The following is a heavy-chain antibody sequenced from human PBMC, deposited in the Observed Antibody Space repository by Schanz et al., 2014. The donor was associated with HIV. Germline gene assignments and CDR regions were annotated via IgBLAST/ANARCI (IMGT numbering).Heavy chain of an antibody. D-gene: IGHD3-16*01. V-gene: IGHV3-48*01. CDR2: ISASGQTI. CDR3: ARMEQLIIGYYYGMDV. J-gene: IGHJ6*02. CDR1: GFTLSSYS. Sequence: EVQLLQSGGGLVQPGGSLRLSCVASGFTLSSYSMNWVRQAPGKGLEWISYISASGQTIVYADSVKGRFTISRDNSKNTLYLQMNSLRAEDTAVYYCARMEQLIIGYYYGMDVWGQGTTVTVSS.